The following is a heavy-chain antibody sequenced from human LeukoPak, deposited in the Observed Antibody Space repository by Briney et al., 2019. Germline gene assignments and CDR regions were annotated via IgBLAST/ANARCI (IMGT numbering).Heavy chain of an antibody. CDR3: ARGSRVIDY. D-gene: IGHD2-15*01. Sequence: GRSLRLSCAASGFTFRSFVMHWVRQAPGKGLEWVAAISYEDGSNKYYADSVKGRFTISRDNSKYTVYLEMNSLRAEDTAVYYCARGSRVIDYWGQGTLVTVSS. CDR2: ISYEDGSNK. CDR1: GFTFRSFV. J-gene: IGHJ4*02. V-gene: IGHV3-30*04.